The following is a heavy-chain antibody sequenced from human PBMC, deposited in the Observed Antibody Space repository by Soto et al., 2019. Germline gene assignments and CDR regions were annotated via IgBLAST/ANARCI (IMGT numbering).Heavy chain of an antibody. D-gene: IGHD2-2*02. Sequence: QVQLVQSGAEVKKPGASVKVSCKASGYTFTSYGFSWVRQAPGQGLEWMGWISAYNGNTNYAQNLQGRVTMTTDTSTSTAYMELRSLRSDDTAVYYCARGHIGYCSSTSCYTPGPSPWNAFDIWGQGTMVTVSS. CDR3: ARGHIGYCSSTSCYTPGPSPWNAFDI. CDR1: GYTFTSYG. J-gene: IGHJ3*02. CDR2: ISAYNGNT. V-gene: IGHV1-18*01.